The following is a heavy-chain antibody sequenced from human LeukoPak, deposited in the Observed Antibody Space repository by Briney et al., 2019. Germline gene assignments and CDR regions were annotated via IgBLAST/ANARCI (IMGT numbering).Heavy chain of an antibody. Sequence: GGSLRLSCAASGFTFSSYSMNWVRQAPGKGLEWVSYIISSSSTIYYADSVKGRFTISRDNAKNSLYLQMNSLRAEDTAVYYCARPIDSSGYYGGTFDYWGQGTLVTVSS. CDR3: ARPIDSSGYYGGTFDY. D-gene: IGHD3-22*01. V-gene: IGHV3-48*01. CDR2: IISSSSTI. J-gene: IGHJ4*02. CDR1: GFTFSSYS.